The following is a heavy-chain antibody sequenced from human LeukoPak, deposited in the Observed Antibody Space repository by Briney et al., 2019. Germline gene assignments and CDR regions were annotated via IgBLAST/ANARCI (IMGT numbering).Heavy chain of an antibody. D-gene: IGHD3-3*01. J-gene: IGHJ4*02. Sequence: GGSLRLSCAASGLTFSSHWMHWVRQAPGKGLVWVSRITNDGSSTTYADSVKGRFTISRDNSKNTLYLQMDSLRAEDTAVYYCARDRAWNYFDYWGQGTLVTVSS. V-gene: IGHV3-74*01. CDR1: GLTFSSHW. CDR3: ARDRAWNYFDY. CDR2: ITNDGSST.